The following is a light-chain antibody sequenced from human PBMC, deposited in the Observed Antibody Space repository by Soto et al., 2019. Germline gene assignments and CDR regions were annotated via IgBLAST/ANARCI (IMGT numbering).Light chain of an antibody. V-gene: IGLV2-14*03. J-gene: IGLJ2*01. CDR2: DVS. CDR1: SSDVGAYNY. CDR3: TSYTTSSTLVV. Sequence: QSALTQPASVSGSPGQSITISCTGTSSDVGAYNYVSWYQQHPGKAPKLMIYDVSNRPSGVSNRFSGSKSGNTASLTISGLQAEDEADYYCTSYTTSSTLVVFGGGTKLPVL.